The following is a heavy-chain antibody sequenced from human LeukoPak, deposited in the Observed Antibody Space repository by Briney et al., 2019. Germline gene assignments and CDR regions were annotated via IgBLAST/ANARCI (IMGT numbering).Heavy chain of an antibody. J-gene: IGHJ4*02. D-gene: IGHD6-6*01. CDR3: SRVYSSFFPRIDY. V-gene: IGHV4-34*01. Sequence: SETLSLTCAVNGGSFSGYSWSWIRQPPGKGLEWIGEINHSGSSNNNPSLKSRVTISIDTSKNQFSLILRSVTAADTAVYYCSRVYSSFFPRIDYWGQGSLVTVSS. CDR2: INHSGSS. CDR1: GGSFSGYS.